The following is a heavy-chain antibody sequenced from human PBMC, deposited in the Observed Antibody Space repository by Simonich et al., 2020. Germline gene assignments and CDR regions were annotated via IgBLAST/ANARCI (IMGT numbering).Heavy chain of an antibody. D-gene: IGHD6-13*01. Sequence: QLQLQESGPGLVKPSETLSLTCTVAGGSISSSSYYWGWIRQPPGKGLEWIGSIYYSGSNYYHPSLKSRVTISVDTSKNQFSLKLGSVTAADTAVYYCARHAGFAFDIWGQGTMVTVSS. CDR2: IYYSGSN. J-gene: IGHJ3*02. V-gene: IGHV4-39*01. CDR3: ARHAGFAFDI. CDR1: GGSISSSSYY.